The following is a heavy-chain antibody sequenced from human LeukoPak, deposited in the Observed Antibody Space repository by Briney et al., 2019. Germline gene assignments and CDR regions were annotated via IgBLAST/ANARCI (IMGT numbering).Heavy chain of an antibody. Sequence: SETLSLTCAVYGGSFSGYYWSWIRQPPGKGLEWIGEINHSGSTNYNPSLKSRVTISVDTSKNQFSLKLSSVTAADTAVYYCARGFTGGWFDPWGQGTLVTVSS. CDR2: INHSGST. J-gene: IGHJ5*02. D-gene: IGHD1-14*01. CDR3: ARGFTGGWFDP. V-gene: IGHV4-34*01. CDR1: GGSFSGYY.